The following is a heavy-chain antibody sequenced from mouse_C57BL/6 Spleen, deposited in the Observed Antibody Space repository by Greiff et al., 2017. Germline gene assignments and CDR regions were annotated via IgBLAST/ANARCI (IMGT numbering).Heavy chain of an antibody. D-gene: IGHD2-3*01. Sequence: QVQLQQSDAELVKPGASVKISCKASGYTFTDHTIHWMKQRPEQGLEWIGYIYPRDGSTKYNEKFKGKATLTADKSSSTAYMQLNSLTSEDSAVYFCASGWLLRHYYAMDYWGQGTSVTVSS. CDR2: IYPRDGST. J-gene: IGHJ4*01. CDR3: ASGWLLRHYYAMDY. V-gene: IGHV1-78*01. CDR1: GYTFTDHT.